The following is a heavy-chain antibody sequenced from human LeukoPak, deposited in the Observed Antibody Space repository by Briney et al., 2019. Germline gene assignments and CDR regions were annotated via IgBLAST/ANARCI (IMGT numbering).Heavy chain of an antibody. D-gene: IGHD5-12*01. CDR2: IYSGGST. V-gene: IGHV3-66*01. J-gene: IGHJ3*02. Sequence: GGSLRLSCAASGFTVSSNYMSWVRQAPGKGLEWVSVIYSGGSTYYADSVKGRFTISRDNSKNTLYLQMNSLRAEDTAVYYCAKEGVATIGYDAFDIWGQGTMVTVSS. CDR3: AKEGVATIGYDAFDI. CDR1: GFTVSSNY.